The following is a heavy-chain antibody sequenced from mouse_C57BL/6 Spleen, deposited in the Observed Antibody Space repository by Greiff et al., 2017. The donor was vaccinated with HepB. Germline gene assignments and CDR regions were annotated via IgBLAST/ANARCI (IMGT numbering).Heavy chain of an antibody. CDR2: INPSNGGT. V-gene: IGHV1-53*01. D-gene: IGHD1-1*01. J-gene: IGHJ1*03. Sequence: VQLQQPGTELVKPGASVKLSCKASGYTFTSYWMHWVKQRPGQGLEWIGNINPSNGGTNYNEKFKSKATLTVDKSSSTAYMQLSSLTSEDSAVYYCARMELRYPWYFDVWGTGTTVTVSS. CDR3: ARMELRYPWYFDV. CDR1: GYTFTSYW.